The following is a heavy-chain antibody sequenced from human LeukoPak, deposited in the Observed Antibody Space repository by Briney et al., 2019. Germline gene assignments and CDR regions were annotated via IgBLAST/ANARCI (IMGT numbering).Heavy chain of an antibody. J-gene: IGHJ4*02. CDR1: GFTFSSYA. D-gene: IGHD3-10*01. CDR3: ARSFNQVRGVKVYGRYYFDY. Sequence: PGGSLRLSCAASGFTFSSYAMHWVRQAPGKGLEWVAVISYDGSNKYYADSVKGRFTISRDNSKNTLYLQMNSLRAEDTAVYYCARSFNQVRGVKVYGRYYFDYWGQGTLVTVSS. V-gene: IGHV3-30-3*01. CDR2: ISYDGSNK.